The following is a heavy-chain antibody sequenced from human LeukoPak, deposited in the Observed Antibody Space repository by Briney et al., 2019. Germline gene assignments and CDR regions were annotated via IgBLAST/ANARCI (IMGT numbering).Heavy chain of an antibody. J-gene: IGHJ4*02. CDR2: ISGPTT. CDR1: GFTISTYG. Sequence: GGSLRLSCAASGFTISTYGISWVRQAPGKGLEWVSSISGPTTYYADSVKGRFTISRDTSKNSVYLQMNSLRAEDTAVYYCAKSVYHSGNYRGQGTRVTVSS. D-gene: IGHD3-10*01. CDR3: AKSVYHSGNY. V-gene: IGHV3-23*01.